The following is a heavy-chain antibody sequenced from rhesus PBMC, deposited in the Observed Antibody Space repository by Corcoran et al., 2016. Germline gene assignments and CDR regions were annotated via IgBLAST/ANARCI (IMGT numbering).Heavy chain of an antibody. CDR3: ARGGYYDTAYDY. J-gene: IGHJ4*01. Sequence: QLQLQESGPGLVKPSETLSLTCAVSGGSISSNWWSWLRQPPGKGLEWIGRISTISGSTSYNPSLKSRVTFSTDTSKNQFSLKLSSVTAADTAVYYCARGGYYDTAYDYWGQGVLVTVSS. D-gene: IGHD3-28*01. CDR2: ISTISGST. V-gene: IGHV4-147*01. CDR1: GGSISSNW.